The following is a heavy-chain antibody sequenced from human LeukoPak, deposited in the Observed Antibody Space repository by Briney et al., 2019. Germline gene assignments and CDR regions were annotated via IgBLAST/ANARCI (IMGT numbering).Heavy chain of an antibody. D-gene: IGHD6-13*01. CDR3: AHHSSSWLPCFWDY. J-gene: IGHJ4*02. CDR1: GFTFSSYA. Sequence: GGSLRLSCAASGFTFSSYAMSWVRQAPGKGLEWVSAISGSGGSTYYADSVKGRFTIPRDNSKNTLYLQMNSLRAEDTAVYYCAHHSSSWLPCFWDYWGQGTLVTVSS. V-gene: IGHV3-23*01. CDR2: ISGSGGST.